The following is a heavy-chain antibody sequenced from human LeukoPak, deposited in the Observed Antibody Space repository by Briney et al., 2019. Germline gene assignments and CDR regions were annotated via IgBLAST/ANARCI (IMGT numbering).Heavy chain of an antibody. CDR3: ARAHAKDNFYYYYYRDV. CDR2: ISSSGSTI. CDR1: GFTFSDYY. J-gene: IGHJ6*03. V-gene: IGHV3-11*01. Sequence: GGSLRLSCAASGFTFSDYYMSWIRQAPGKGLEWVSYISSSGSTIYYADSVKGRFTISRDNAKNSLYLQMNSLRSEDTAVYYCARAHAKDNFYYYYYRDVWGKGTRVTISS.